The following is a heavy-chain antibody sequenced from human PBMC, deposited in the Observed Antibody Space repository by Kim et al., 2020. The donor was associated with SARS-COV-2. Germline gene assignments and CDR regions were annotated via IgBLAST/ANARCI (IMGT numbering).Heavy chain of an antibody. D-gene: IGHD2-15*01. CDR2: SGRT. Sequence: SGRTNSNPSLNSRVTISVDTSKTQFSLKLSSVTAADTSVYYCARGGVDDWGQGTLVTVSS. J-gene: IGHJ4*02. CDR3: ARGGVDD. V-gene: IGHV4-34*01.